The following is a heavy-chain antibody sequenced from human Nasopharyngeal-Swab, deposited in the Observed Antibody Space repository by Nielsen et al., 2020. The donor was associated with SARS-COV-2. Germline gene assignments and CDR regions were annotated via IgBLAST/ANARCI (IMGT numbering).Heavy chain of an antibody. CDR1: GFTFTSSA. V-gene: IGHV1-58*01. D-gene: IGHD3-22*01. J-gene: IGHJ3*02. CDR2: IVVGSDNT. CDR3: AASPNYYDSSGYPFDI. Sequence: SVKVSCKASGFTFTSSAVQWVRQARGQRLEWIGWIVVGSDNTNYAQKFQERVTITRDMSTSTAYMELSSLRSEDTAVYYCAASPNYYDSSGYPFDIWGQGTMVTVSS.